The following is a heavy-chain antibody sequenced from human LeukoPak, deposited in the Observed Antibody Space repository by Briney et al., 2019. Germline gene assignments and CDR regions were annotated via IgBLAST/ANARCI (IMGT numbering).Heavy chain of an antibody. CDR1: GGSISSYY. D-gene: IGHD3-22*01. CDR2: IYTSGST. CDR3: ARDYYDSSGYYNWFDP. J-gene: IGHJ5*02. Sequence: SETLSLTXTVSGGSISSYYWSWIRQAAGKGLEWIGRIYTSGSTNYNPSLKSRVTMSVDTSKNQFSLKLSSVTAADTAVYYCARDYYDSSGYYNWFDPWGQGTLVTVSS. V-gene: IGHV4-4*07.